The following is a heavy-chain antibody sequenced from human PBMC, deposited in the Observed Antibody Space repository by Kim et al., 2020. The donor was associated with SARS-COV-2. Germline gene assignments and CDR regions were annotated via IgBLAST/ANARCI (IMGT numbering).Heavy chain of an antibody. CDR1: GFTFSSYA. D-gene: IGHD6-13*01. CDR2: IYSGGSST. Sequence: GGSLRLSCAASGFTFSSYAMSWVRQAPGKGLEWVSVIYSGGSSTYYADSVKGRFTISRDNSKNTLYLQMNSLRAEDTAVYYCAKVSSSWHRGLDYWGQGTLVTVSS. J-gene: IGHJ4*02. CDR3: AKVSSSWHRGLDY. V-gene: IGHV3-23*03.